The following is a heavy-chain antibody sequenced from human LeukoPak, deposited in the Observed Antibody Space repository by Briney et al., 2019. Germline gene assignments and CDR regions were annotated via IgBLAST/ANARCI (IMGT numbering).Heavy chain of an antibody. J-gene: IGHJ6*03. Sequence: PGGSLRLSCAASGFTFSSYAMSWVRQAPGKGLEWVSAISGSGGSTYYADSVKGRFTISRDNSKNTLYLQMNSLRAEDTAVYYCASQRALSRLNTAMARVDYYYYMDVWGKGTTVTVSS. V-gene: IGHV3-23*01. CDR3: ASQRALSRLNTAMARVDYYYYMDV. CDR2: ISGSGGST. CDR1: GFTFSSYA. D-gene: IGHD5-18*01.